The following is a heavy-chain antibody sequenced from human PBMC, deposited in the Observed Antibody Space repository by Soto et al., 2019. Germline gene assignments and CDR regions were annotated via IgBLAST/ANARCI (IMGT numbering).Heavy chain of an antibody. CDR2: ISAYNGNT. Sequence: GASVKVSCKASGYTFTSYGISWVRQAPGQGLEWMGWISAYNGNTNYAQKLQGRVTMTTDTSTSTAYMELRSLRSDDPAVYYCAGLGNGGFGELFRAGYYYDYMDVWGKGTTVTVAS. CDR1: GYTFTSYG. J-gene: IGHJ6*03. CDR3: AGLGNGGFGELFRAGYYYDYMDV. V-gene: IGHV1-18*01. D-gene: IGHD3-10*01.